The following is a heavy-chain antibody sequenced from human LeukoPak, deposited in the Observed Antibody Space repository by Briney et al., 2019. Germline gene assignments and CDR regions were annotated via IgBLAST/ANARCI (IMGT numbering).Heavy chain of an antibody. Sequence: SETLSLTCTVSGGSISSYYWSWIRQPPGKGLEWIGYIYYSGSTNYNPSLKSRVTISVDTSKDQFSLKLSSVTAADTAVYYCARGGNRPLPYYYDSSGYYPFDYWGQGTLVTVSS. V-gene: IGHV4-59*01. J-gene: IGHJ4*02. CDR2: IYYSGST. D-gene: IGHD3-22*01. CDR3: ARGGNRPLPYYYDSSGYYPFDY. CDR1: GGSISSYY.